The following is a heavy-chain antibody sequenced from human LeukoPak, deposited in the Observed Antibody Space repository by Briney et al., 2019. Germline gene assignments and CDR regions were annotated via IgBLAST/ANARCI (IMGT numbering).Heavy chain of an antibody. CDR2: IIPILGIA. D-gene: IGHD6-19*01. J-gene: IGHJ4*02. V-gene: IGHV1-69*04. Sequence: ASVKVSCKASGGTFSSYTISWVRQAPGQGLEWMGRIIPILGIANYAQKFQGRVTITADKSMSTAYMELSSLRSEDTAVYYCARDYSSGWYYFDYWGQGTLVTVSS. CDR1: GGTFSSYT. CDR3: ARDYSSGWYYFDY.